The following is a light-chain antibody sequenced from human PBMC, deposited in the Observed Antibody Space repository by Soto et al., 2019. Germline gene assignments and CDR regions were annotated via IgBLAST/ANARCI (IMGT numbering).Light chain of an antibody. Sequence: QSALTQPASVSGSHGQSITISCSGTSRDVGTYNLVSWYQPHPARAPKLIIYEVDSRTSGISDRFSGSKSDYTDSLTISGLQPDYEADYYCSSFTITNSLEDWVFGGGTKLSFL. CDR2: EVD. J-gene: IGLJ3*02. CDR1: SRDVGTYNL. V-gene: IGLV2-14*02. CDR3: SSFTITNSLEDWV.